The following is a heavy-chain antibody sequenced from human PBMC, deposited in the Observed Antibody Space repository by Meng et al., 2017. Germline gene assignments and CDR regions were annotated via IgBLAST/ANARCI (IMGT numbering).Heavy chain of an antibody. D-gene: IGHD3-9*01. Sequence: VEGVQEGCEVKKPGASVNVPCKAFGYTFTGYYMHWVRQAPGQGLEWMGRINPNSGGTNYAQKFQGRVTMTRDTSISTAYMELSRLRSDDTAVYYCAREAITNYDILTGYPDYWGQGTLVTVSS. CDR1: GYTFTGYY. J-gene: IGHJ4*02. CDR3: AREAITNYDILTGYPDY. CDR2: INPNSGGT. V-gene: IGHV1-2*06.